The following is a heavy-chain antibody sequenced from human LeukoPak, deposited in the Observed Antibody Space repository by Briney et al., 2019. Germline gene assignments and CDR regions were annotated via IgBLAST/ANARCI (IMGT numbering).Heavy chain of an antibody. CDR2: ISGSGSST. CDR1: GITFSSYA. CDR3: ARDRQLVDY. J-gene: IGHJ4*02. D-gene: IGHD6-13*01. V-gene: IGHV3-23*01. Sequence: GGSLRLSCAVSGITFSSYAMTWVRQAPGKGLEWVSTISGSGSSTYYAGSAKGRFTISRDNSKNTLYLQMNSLRAEDTAVYYCARDRQLVDYWGQGTLVTVSS.